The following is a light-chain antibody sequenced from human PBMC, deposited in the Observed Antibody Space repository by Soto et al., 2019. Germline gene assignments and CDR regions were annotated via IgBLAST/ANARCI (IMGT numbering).Light chain of an antibody. J-gene: IGLJ2*01. CDR2: DVS. V-gene: IGLV2-8*01. CDR3: SSYAGNNNLI. Sequence: QSVLTQPPSASGSPGQSVTISCTGTSSDVGGYDHVSWYQQHPGKAPKLMIYDVSKRPSGVTDRFSGSKSGNSASLTVSGLQAEDEADYYCSSYAGNNNLIFGGGTKLTVL. CDR1: SSDVGGYDH.